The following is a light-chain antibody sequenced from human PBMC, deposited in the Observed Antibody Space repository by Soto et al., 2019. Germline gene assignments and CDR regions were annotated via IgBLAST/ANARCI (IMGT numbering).Light chain of an antibody. V-gene: IGLV2-8*01. CDR1: SSDVGGYNY. CDR3: RSYAGSNTL. J-gene: IGLJ2*01. CDR2: EVS. Sequence: QSVLTQPPSASGSPGQSVTISCTGTSSDVGGYNYVSWYQQHPGKAPKLMIYEVSKRPSGVPDRFSGSKSGNTASLTVSGLQAEDEADYYCRSYAGSNTLFGGGTKLTVL.